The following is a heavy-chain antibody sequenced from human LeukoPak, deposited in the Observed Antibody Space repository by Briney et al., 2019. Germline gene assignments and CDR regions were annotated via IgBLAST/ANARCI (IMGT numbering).Heavy chain of an antibody. CDR3: AKDQRAIAARPGGFDY. CDR1: GFTFSSYG. Sequence: GGSLRLSCAASGFTFSSYGMHWVRQAPGKGLEWVAFIRYDGSNKYYTDSVKGRFTISRDNSKNTLYLQLNSLRTEDTSVYYCAKDQRAIAARPGGFDYWGQGSLVTVSS. CDR2: IRYDGSNK. D-gene: IGHD6-6*01. V-gene: IGHV3-30*02. J-gene: IGHJ4*02.